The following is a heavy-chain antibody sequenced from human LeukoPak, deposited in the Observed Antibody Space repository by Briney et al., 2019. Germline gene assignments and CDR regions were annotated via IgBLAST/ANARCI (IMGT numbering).Heavy chain of an antibody. Sequence: GTSLRLSCAASGFTFSTYGMHWVRQAPGKGLEWLAFVSCDGGNKYYVDSVKGRFTISRDNSKNTVYLQMNSLRAEDTAVYYCARDRSYGTFYFDYWGQGTLVTVSS. CDR3: ARDRSYGTFYFDY. D-gene: IGHD5-18*01. J-gene: IGHJ4*02. CDR2: VSCDGGNK. CDR1: GFTFSTYG. V-gene: IGHV3-30*03.